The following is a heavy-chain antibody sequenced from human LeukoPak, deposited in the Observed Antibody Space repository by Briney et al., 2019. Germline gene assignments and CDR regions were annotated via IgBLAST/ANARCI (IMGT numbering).Heavy chain of an antibody. CDR1: GFTFSSYS. CDR3: ASHIAAAGFVNDY. Sequence: GGSLRLSCAASGFTFSSYSMNWVRQAPGKGLEWVSSISSSSSYIYYADSVKGRFTISRDNAKNSLYLQMNSLRAEDTAVYYCASHIAAAGFVNDYWGQGTLVTVSS. J-gene: IGHJ4*02. CDR2: ISSSSSYI. V-gene: IGHV3-21*01. D-gene: IGHD6-13*01.